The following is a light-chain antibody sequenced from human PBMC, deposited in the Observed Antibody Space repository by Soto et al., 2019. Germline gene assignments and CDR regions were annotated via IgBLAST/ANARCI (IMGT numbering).Light chain of an antibody. J-gene: IGKJ5*01. CDR1: QSISFY. Sequence: DIKLTQSLYSLSAYVGERVTITCRASQSISFYLNWYQQKPGNAPKVLIYAASNLQTGVPSRFSGSGSGTDFTLTINSLQPEDFATYSCQQSYSTPITFGQGTRLE. V-gene: IGKV1-39*01. CDR2: AAS. CDR3: QQSYSTPIT.